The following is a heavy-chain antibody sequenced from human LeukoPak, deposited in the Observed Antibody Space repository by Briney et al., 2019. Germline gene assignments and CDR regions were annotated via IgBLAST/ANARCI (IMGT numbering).Heavy chain of an antibody. Sequence: GGSLRLSCAASGFTFSSYSMNWVRQAPGKGLEWVSSISSSSSYIYYADSVKGRFTISRDNAKNSLYLQMNSLRAEDTAVYYCARGLRAPYDILTGYYTRAGYFDYWGQGTLVTVSS. CDR2: ISSSSSYI. V-gene: IGHV3-21*01. J-gene: IGHJ4*02. CDR3: ARGLRAPYDILTGYYTRAGYFDY. CDR1: GFTFSSYS. D-gene: IGHD3-9*01.